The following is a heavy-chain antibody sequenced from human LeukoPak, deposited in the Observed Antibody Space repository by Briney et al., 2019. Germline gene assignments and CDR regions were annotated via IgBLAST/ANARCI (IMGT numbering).Heavy chain of an antibody. CDR3: AKGGYYDTSAYGFDP. Sequence: PGGSLRLSCEASGFTFDDYAMYWVRQAPGKGLEWVSGISRNSGTKGYANSVKGRFTISRDNAKNSLYLQMNSLRDEDTALYYCAKGGYYDTSAYGFDPWGQGTLVTVSS. V-gene: IGHV3-9*01. CDR2: ISRNSGTK. D-gene: IGHD3-22*01. CDR1: GFTFDDYA. J-gene: IGHJ5*02.